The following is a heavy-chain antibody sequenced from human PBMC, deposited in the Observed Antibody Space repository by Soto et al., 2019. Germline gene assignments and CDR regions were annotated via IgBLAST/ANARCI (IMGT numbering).Heavy chain of an antibody. D-gene: IGHD3-16*01. CDR2: IYHSGST. CDR1: GGSISSGGYS. Sequence: SETLSLTGAVCGGSISSGGYSWSWIRQPPGKGLEWIGYIYHSGSTYYNPSLKSRVTISVDRSKNQFSLKLSSVTAANTAVYYCARENLGIWGSHYSNGMDFRCQAITLTVSS. CDR3: ARENLGIWGSHYSNGMDF. V-gene: IGHV4-30-2*01. J-gene: IGHJ6*02.